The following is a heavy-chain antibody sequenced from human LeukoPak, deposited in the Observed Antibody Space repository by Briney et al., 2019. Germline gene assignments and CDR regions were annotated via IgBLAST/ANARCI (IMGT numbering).Heavy chain of an antibody. Sequence: PGGSLRLSCAASGFTFSSYAMSWVRQAPGKGLEWVSAISGSGGSTYYADSVKGRFTISRDNSKNTLYLQMSSLRSEDTAVYYCARVLAIVVVPAAILGEGSFDPWGQGTLVTVSS. CDR2: ISGSGGST. CDR1: GFTFSSYA. J-gene: IGHJ5*02. CDR3: ARVLAIVVVPAAILGEGSFDP. V-gene: IGHV3-23*01. D-gene: IGHD2-2*02.